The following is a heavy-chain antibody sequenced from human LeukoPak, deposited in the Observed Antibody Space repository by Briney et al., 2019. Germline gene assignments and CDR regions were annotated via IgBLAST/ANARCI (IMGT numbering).Heavy chain of an antibody. CDR2: IYSGGST. CDR1: GFTVNSNY. D-gene: IGHD3-10*02. CDR3: AELGITMIGGV. Sequence: GGSLRLSCAASGFTVNSNYMSWVRQAPGKGLEWVSLIYSGGSTYYADSVKGRFTISRDNSKNTLYLQMNSLRAEDTAVYYCAELGITMIGGVWGKGTTVTISS. J-gene: IGHJ6*04. V-gene: IGHV3-66*01.